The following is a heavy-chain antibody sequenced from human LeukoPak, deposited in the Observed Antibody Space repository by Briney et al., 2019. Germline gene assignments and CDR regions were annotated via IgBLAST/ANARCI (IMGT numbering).Heavy chain of an antibody. CDR3: TRGWRPLKFDY. CDR2: IRSKAYGGTT. CDR1: GFTFGDYA. D-gene: IGHD6-13*01. J-gene: IGHJ4*02. V-gene: IGHV3-49*03. Sequence: GGSLRLSCTASGFTFGDYATSWFRQAPGKGLEWVGFIRSKAYGGTTEYAASVKGRFTISRDDSKSIAYLQMNSLKTEDTAVYYCTRGWRPLKFDYWGQGTLVTVSS.